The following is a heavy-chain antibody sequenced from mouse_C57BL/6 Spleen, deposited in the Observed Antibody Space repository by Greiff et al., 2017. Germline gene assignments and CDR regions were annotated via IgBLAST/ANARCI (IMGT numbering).Heavy chain of an antibody. V-gene: IGHV1-81*01. Sequence: QVQLQQSGAELARPGASVKLSCKASGYTFTSYGISWVKQRTGQGLGWIGEIYPRSGNTYYNEKFKGKATLTADKSSSTAYMELRSLTSEDSAVYFCARRGLRDYAMDYWGKGTSVTVSS. CDR1: GYTFTSYG. CDR3: ARRGLRDYAMDY. CDR2: IYPRSGNT. J-gene: IGHJ4*01. D-gene: IGHD2-2*01.